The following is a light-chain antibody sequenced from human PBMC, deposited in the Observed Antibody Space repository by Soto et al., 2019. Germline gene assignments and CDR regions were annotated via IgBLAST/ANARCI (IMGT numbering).Light chain of an antibody. CDR1: QDISTY. V-gene: IGKV1-33*01. Sequence: QKIGSPSCLSAAVGDRVAVSCKAIQDISTYLNWYQQKPGKAPKLLIYDASNLDTGAPESLSGRSSVTEFPLTLSCVQPYAIPTYDGPHSAACPGARLVGLGTRLEIK. J-gene: IGKJ5*01. CDR2: DAS. CDR3: PHSAACPGARL.